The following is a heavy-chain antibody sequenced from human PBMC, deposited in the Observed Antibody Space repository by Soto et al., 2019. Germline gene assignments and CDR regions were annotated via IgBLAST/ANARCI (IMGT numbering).Heavy chain of an antibody. V-gene: IGHV3-33*01. Sequence: QVQLVESGGGVVQPGRSLRLSCGASGFTFSSYGMHWVRQAPGKGLEWVAVIWYDGSNKYYADSVKGRFTISRDNSKNTLYLQTNSLRAEDTAVYYCARDWGAEWLVSSWYFDLWGRGTLVTVSS. CDR2: IWYDGSNK. J-gene: IGHJ2*01. CDR3: ARDWGAEWLVSSWYFDL. D-gene: IGHD6-19*01. CDR1: GFTFSSYG.